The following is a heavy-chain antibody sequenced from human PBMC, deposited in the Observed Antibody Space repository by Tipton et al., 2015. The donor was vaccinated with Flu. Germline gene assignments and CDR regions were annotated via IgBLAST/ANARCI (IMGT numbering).Heavy chain of an antibody. Sequence: TLSLTCTVSGGSISSYYWSWIRQPAGKGLEWIGRIYTSGSTNYNPSLKSRVTMSVDTSKNQSSLKLSSVTAADTAVYYCARDRQITMIGRDAFDIWGQGTMVTVSS. CDR2: IYTSGST. V-gene: IGHV4-4*07. CDR1: GGSISSYY. J-gene: IGHJ3*02. CDR3: ARDRQITMIGRDAFDI. D-gene: IGHD3-22*01.